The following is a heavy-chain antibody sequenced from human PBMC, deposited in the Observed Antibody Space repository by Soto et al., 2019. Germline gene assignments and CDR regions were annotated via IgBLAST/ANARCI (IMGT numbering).Heavy chain of an antibody. D-gene: IGHD6-19*01. J-gene: IGHJ4*02. CDR3: AREAGAFGY. CDR1: GYTFTSYY. Sequence: QVQLVQSGAEVKKPGASVKVSCKASGYTFTSYYMHWVRQAPGQGLEWMGIINPSGGSTSYAQKCEGRVTMSRGTSTSTVYMELRSRRSEDTAVYYCAREAGAFGYWGQGTLVTVSS. CDR2: INPSGGST. V-gene: IGHV1-46*01.